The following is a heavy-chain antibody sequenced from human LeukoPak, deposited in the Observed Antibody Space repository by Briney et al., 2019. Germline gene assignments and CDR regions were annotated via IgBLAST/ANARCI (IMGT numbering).Heavy chain of an antibody. CDR1: GYTLTGNY. CDR2: INPNTGVT. Sequence: GASVKVSCKASGYTLTGNYLHWVRQAPGQGLEWMGWINPNTGVTNYAQKFQGRVTMTRDTSISTAYMDLTRLTSDDTAVYYCARDLGYRHYYYYYMDVWGKGTTVTVSS. CDR3: ARDLGYRHYYYYYMDV. D-gene: IGHD2-15*01. J-gene: IGHJ6*03. V-gene: IGHV1-2*02.